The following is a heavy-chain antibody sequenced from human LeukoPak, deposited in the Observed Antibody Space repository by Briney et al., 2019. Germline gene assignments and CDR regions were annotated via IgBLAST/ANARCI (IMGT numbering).Heavy chain of an antibody. CDR2: ISSDGRIQ. V-gene: IGHV3-30*04. J-gene: IGHJ4*02. CDR3: TKAAYGDYGSY. D-gene: IGHD4-17*01. CDR1: GFTFSIYA. Sequence: GGSLRLSCAASGFTFSIYAMHWVRQAPGKGLEWVAFISSDGRIQYYAYSVKGRFTISRDNSKNTLFLQMNSLRAEDTAVYYCTKAAYGDYGSYWGRGTLVTVSS.